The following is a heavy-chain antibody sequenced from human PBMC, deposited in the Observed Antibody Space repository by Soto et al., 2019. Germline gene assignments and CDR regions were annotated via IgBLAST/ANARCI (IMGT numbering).Heavy chain of an antibody. D-gene: IGHD1-1*01. CDR3: AKRLTTSGSDVFEV. V-gene: IGHV3-30*18. CDR1: GFIFRHYG. J-gene: IGHJ3*01. CDR2: IAYDGTNA. Sequence: QVQLVESGGGVVQPGRSLRLSCAASGFIFRHYGMHWVRQAPGKGLEWAAVIAYDGTNAYYADSVKGRFTISRDNSNNPLYLQMNSLRADDTAVYYCAKRLTTSGSDVFEVWGLGTLVTVSS.